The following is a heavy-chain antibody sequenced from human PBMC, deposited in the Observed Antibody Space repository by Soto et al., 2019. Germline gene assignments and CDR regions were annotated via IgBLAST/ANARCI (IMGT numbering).Heavy chain of an antibody. Sequence: PGGSLKLSCAASGFTFSSYWMHWVRQAPGKGLVWVSRINSDGSSTSYADSVKGRFTISRDNAKNTLYLQMNSLRAEDTAVYYCAKDMSGQVVPAAIFYHYFDYWGQGTLVTVSS. CDR1: GFTFSSYW. J-gene: IGHJ4*02. CDR2: INSDGSST. V-gene: IGHV3-74*01. CDR3: AKDMSGQVVPAAIFYHYFDY. D-gene: IGHD2-2*01.